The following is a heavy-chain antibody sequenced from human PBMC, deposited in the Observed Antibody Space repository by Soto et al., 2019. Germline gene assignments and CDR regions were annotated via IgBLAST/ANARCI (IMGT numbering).Heavy chain of an antibody. CDR3: ARACSSTSCYDVFDS. D-gene: IGHD2-2*01. CDR2: IYTSGST. CDR1: GGSISSYY. J-gene: IGHJ4*02. V-gene: IGHV4-4*07. Sequence: QVQLQESGPGLVKPSETLSLTCTVSGGSISSYYWSLIRQPAGKGLQWIGRIYTSGSTNYNPSLKSRVTMSVDTSKNQFSLKLSSVTAADTAVYYCARACSSTSCYDVFDSWGQGTLVTVSS.